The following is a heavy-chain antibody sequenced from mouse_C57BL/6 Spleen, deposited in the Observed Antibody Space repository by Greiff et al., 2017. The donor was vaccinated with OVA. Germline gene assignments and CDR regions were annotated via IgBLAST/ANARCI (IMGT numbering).Heavy chain of an antibody. J-gene: IGHJ4*01. Sequence: QVQLQQPGAELVRPGSSVKLSCKASGYTFTSYWMHWVKQRPIQGLEWIGNIDPSDSEPHYNQQFKDKATLTVDKSSSTAYMQLSSLTSEDSAVYYCAREGGSSYYAMDYWGQGTSVTVAS. V-gene: IGHV1-52*01. CDR1: GYTFTSYW. CDR2: IDPSDSEP. D-gene: IGHD1-1*01. CDR3: AREGGSSYYAMDY.